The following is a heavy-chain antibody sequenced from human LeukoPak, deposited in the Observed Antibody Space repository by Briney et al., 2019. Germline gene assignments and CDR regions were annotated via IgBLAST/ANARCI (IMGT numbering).Heavy chain of an antibody. CDR3: ARVWGTAGYDSSGYYSFHWFDP. J-gene: IGHJ5*02. D-gene: IGHD3-22*01. V-gene: IGHV4-61*02. CDR2: IYTSGST. Sequence: PSETLSLTCTVSGDSISSGSYYWSWIRQPAGKGLEWIGRIYTSGSTNYNPSLKSRVTISVDTSKNQFSLKLSSVTAADTAVYYCARVWGTAGYDSSGYYSFHWFDPWGQGTLVTVSS. CDR1: GDSISSGSYY.